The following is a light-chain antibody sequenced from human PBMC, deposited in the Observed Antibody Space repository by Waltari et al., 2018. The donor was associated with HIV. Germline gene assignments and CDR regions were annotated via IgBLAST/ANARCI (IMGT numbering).Light chain of an antibody. CDR3: SSYAGRNNVV. V-gene: IGLV2-8*01. J-gene: IGLJ2*01. Sequence: QSALTQPPSASGSPGQSVTISCTGTSSDVGGYHYVSWYQQHPGKAPKLMIYDVSKRPSGVPDRFSGSKSGNTASLTVSGLQAEDEADYYCSSYAGRNNVVFGGGTRVTVL. CDR1: SSDVGGYHY. CDR2: DVS.